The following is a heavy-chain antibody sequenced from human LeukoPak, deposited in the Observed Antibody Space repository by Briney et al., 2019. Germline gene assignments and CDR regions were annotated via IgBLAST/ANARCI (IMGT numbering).Heavy chain of an antibody. J-gene: IGHJ6*02. D-gene: IGHD2-8*02. V-gene: IGHV1-69*04. CDR1: GYTFTSYD. CDR2: IIPILGIA. Sequence: ASVKVSCKASGYTFTSYDISWVRQAPGQGLEWMGRIIPILGIANYAQKFQGRVTITADKSTSTAYMELSSLRSEDTAVYYCASPRGSGPGVWGQGTTVTVSS. CDR3: ASPRGSGPGV.